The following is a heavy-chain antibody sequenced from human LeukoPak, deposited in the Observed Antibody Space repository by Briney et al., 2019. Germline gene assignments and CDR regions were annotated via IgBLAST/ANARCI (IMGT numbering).Heavy chain of an antibody. V-gene: IGHV4-34*01. J-gene: IGHJ4*02. CDR3: ARGGAAYCSGGSCYPFKY. CDR1: GGSFSGYY. D-gene: IGHD2-15*01. CDR2: INHSGST. Sequence: SETLSLTCAVYGGSFSGYYWSWIRQPPGKGLEWIGEINHSGSTNYNPSLKSRVTISVDTSRNQFSLKLGSVAAADTAVYYCARGGAAYCSGGSCYPFKYWGQGTLVTVSS.